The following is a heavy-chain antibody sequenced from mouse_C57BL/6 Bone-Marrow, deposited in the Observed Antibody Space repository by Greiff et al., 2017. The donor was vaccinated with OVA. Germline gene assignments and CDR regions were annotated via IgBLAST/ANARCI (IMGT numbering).Heavy chain of an antibody. CDR3: ARHYYGSSPWYFDV. J-gene: IGHJ1*03. CDR1: GYTFTSYW. V-gene: IGHV1-69*01. Sequence: QVQLQQSGAELVMPGASVKLSCKASGYTFTSYWMHWVKQRPGQGLEWIGEIDPSDSYTNYNQKFKGKSTLTVDKSSSTAYMQLSSLTSEDSAVYYCARHYYGSSPWYFDVWGTGTTVTVSS. D-gene: IGHD1-1*01. CDR2: IDPSDSYT.